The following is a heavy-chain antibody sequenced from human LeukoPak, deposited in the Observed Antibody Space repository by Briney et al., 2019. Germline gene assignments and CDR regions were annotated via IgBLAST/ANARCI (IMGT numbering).Heavy chain of an antibody. D-gene: IGHD3-22*01. CDR2: IYPGDSDT. V-gene: IGHV5-51*01. Sequence: GESLKISCKGSGYIFTSYWIGWVRQTPGKGLEWMGIIYPGDSDTRYSPSFQGQVTISADKSISTAYLQWSSLKASDTAVYYCARLKGYYDSSGSLFDYWGQGTLVTVSS. CDR1: GYIFTSYW. J-gene: IGHJ4*02. CDR3: ARLKGYYDSSGSLFDY.